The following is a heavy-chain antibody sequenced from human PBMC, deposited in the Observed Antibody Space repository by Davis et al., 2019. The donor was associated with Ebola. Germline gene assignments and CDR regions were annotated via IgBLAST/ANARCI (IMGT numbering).Heavy chain of an antibody. CDR1: GFTFSSYD. CDR2: IWNDGSHQ. J-gene: IGHJ5*02. D-gene: IGHD2-15*01. V-gene: IGHV3-33*01. CDR3: ARDEVVVAATGWFDP. Sequence: GESLKISCVASGFTFSSYDIHWVRQAPGKGLEWVAVIWNDGSHQYYGDSVKGRFTVSRDNSKNTLFLQMNSLRVDDTAVYYCARDEVVVAATGWFDPWGQGTLVTVSS.